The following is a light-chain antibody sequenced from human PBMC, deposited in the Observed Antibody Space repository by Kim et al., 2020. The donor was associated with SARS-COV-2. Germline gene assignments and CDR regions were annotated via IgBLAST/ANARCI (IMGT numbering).Light chain of an antibody. V-gene: IGKV3-11*01. J-gene: IGKJ1*01. CDR1: QSVRS. CDR2: DAS. CDR3: LHRDSWPWT. Sequence: SLSPGERATLSCRASQSVRSLAWYRQKPGQTPRLLIYDASNRATGIPARFSGSGSGTDFTLTINSIEPEDFAVYYCLHRDSWPWTFGQGTKVDIK.